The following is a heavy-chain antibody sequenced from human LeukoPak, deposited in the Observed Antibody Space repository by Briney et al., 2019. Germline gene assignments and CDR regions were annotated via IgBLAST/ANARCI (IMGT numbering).Heavy chain of an antibody. CDR1: GFTFSGYT. CDR3: ARDTLWE. CDR2: ISFDGSNK. D-gene: IGHD1-26*01. J-gene: IGHJ4*02. Sequence: GGSLRLSCAVSGFTFSGYTMHWVRQAPGKGLEWVAVISFDGSNKYYEDSEKGRFTISRDNSKNTLYLQMNSLRPDDTAIYYCARDTLWEWGQGTLVTVSS. V-gene: IGHV3-30-3*01.